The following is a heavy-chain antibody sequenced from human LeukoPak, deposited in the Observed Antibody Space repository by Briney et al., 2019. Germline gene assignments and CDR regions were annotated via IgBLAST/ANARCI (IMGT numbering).Heavy chain of an antibody. Sequence: GGSLRLSCVASGFTFSNYAMSWVRLAPGRGLEWVSVISGSGLTTFYADSVKGRFTISRDNSKNTLYLQMNSLRAEDTAVYYCAKDVRVGGGGMDVWGQGTPVTVSS. CDR2: ISGSGLTT. CDR1: GFTFSNYA. CDR3: AKDVRVGGGGMDV. V-gene: IGHV3-23*01. D-gene: IGHD1-26*01. J-gene: IGHJ6*02.